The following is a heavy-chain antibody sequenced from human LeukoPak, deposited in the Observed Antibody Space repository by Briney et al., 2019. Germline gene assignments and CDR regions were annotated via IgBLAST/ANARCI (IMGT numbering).Heavy chain of an antibody. J-gene: IGHJ4*02. Sequence: NSSETLSLTCAVYGGSFSGYYWSWIRQPPGKGLEWIGEINHSGSTDYNPSLKSRVTISVDTSKSQFSLKLNSVTAADTAVYYCARRRSDWEFDYWGQGTLVTVSS. V-gene: IGHV4-34*01. CDR1: GGSFSGYY. CDR3: ARRRSDWEFDY. D-gene: IGHD2-21*02. CDR2: INHSGST.